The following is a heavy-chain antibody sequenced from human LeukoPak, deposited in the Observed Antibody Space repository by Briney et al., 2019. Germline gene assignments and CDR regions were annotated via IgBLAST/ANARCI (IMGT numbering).Heavy chain of an antibody. Sequence: SETLSLTCTVSGGFTSSYYWSWIRQPPGKGLEWVGHIYPRGSTKYNPSLKSRLTISVDTSKNQFSLNLSSVTAADTAVYCAASPYFDFWTGLKFDSWGQGSLVTVSS. CDR3: ASPYFDFWTGLKFDS. CDR2: IYPRGST. J-gene: IGHJ4*02. D-gene: IGHD3-3*01. V-gene: IGHV4-4*09. CDR1: GGFTSSYY.